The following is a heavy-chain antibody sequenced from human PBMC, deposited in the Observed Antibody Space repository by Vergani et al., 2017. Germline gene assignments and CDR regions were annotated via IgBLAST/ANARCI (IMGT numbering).Heavy chain of an antibody. J-gene: IGHJ6*02. V-gene: IGHV4-59*11. D-gene: IGHD5-12*01. CDR1: FDSIRNLY. CDR3: ARGPQYSGYAISEYYYYCYAMDV. CDR2: IHYSENT. Sequence: QVQLQESGPGLVKSSETLSLTCSVSFDSIRNLYCNWIRQPPGKGLEWIGSIHYSENTNYNPSLKTRVTISVDTAKNQFSLTLTSVTAADTAVYYCARGPQYSGYAISEYYYYCYAMDVWGQGTTVTVSS.